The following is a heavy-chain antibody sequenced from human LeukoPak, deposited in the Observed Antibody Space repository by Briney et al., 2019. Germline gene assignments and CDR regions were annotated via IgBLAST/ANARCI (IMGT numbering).Heavy chain of an antibody. J-gene: IGHJ4*02. D-gene: IGHD2/OR15-2a*01. Sequence: GASVKVSCKVSGYTLTELSMHWVRQAPGQGLEWMGWLNPNSGGTEYAQKFQGRVTMTRDTSISTAYMELRRLRSDDTAVYYCASFYAPDRGIESQNLVTVYWGQGTLVSVSS. CDR2: LNPNSGGT. CDR3: ASFYAPDRGIESQNLVTVY. V-gene: IGHV1-2*02. CDR1: GYTLTELS.